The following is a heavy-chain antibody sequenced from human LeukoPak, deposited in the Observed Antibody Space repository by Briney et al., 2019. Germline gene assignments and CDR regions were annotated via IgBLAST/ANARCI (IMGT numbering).Heavy chain of an antibody. CDR1: GVSINNYY. J-gene: IGHJ6*02. CDR2: IYYSGST. CDR3: ARGARYYYYGMDV. V-gene: IGHV4-59*06. Sequence: SETLSLTCSVSGVSINNYYWSWIREPPGRGLEWIGYIYYSGSTYYNPSLKSRVTISVDTSKNQFSLKLSSVTAADTAVYYCARGARYYYYGMDVWGQGTTVTVSS.